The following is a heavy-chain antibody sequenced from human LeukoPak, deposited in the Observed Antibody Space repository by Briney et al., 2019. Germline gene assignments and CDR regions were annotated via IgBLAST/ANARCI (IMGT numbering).Heavy chain of an antibody. V-gene: IGHV3-64D*06. CDR1: GFIFGPYA. D-gene: IGHD6-13*01. CDR3: VKDRWVDH. Sequence: GGSLRLSCSASGFIFGPYAMHWVRQAPGKGLEYVSSISSEGKTTYYADSVGGRFTISRDNSKNTLYLQMSSLRPEDTAVYYCVKDRWVDHWGQGTLVTVSS. J-gene: IGHJ4*02. CDR2: ISSEGKTT.